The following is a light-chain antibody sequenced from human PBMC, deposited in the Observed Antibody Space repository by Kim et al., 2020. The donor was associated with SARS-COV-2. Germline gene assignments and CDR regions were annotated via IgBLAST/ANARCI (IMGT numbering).Light chain of an antibody. V-gene: IGLV10-54*01. J-gene: IGLJ3*02. CDR3: SAWDTSLSGWV. CDR2: RNN. CDR1: SNNVGYQG. Sequence: QAGLTQPPSVSKGLRQTATLTCSGNSNNVGYQGVAWLQHHQGHPPKLVSYRNNNRPSGISERLSASRSGNTASLTITELQPEDEADDYCSAWDTSLSGWVLGGGTQLTVL.